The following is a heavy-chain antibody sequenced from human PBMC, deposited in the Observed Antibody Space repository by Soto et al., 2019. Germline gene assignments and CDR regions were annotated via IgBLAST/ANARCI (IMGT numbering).Heavy chain of an antibody. CDR1: GAALSSGGYF. CDR2: IXXXXXT. CDR3: AREYSGSYYY. J-gene: IGHJ4*02. Sequence: PSETPSLTCTVSGAALSSGGYFYTWVRQPPGXGLEXIGXIXXXXXTXXXPSLKSRVTISVDTSKNQFSLKLSSVTAADTAVYYCAREYSGSYYYWGQGTLVTVSS. V-gene: IGHV4-61*08. D-gene: IGHD1-26*01.